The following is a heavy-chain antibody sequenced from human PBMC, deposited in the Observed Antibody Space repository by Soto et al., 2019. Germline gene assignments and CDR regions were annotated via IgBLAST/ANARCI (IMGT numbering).Heavy chain of an antibody. V-gene: IGHV4-30-4*01. Sequence: SEILSLTCTVSGGSISSGDYYWSWIRQPPGKGLEWIGYIYYSGSTYYNPSLKSRVTISVDTSKNQFSLKLSSVTAADTAVYYCARVSNYYDSSGYSLDYWGQGTLVTVS. CDR2: IYYSGST. CDR3: ARVSNYYDSSGYSLDY. D-gene: IGHD3-22*01. J-gene: IGHJ4*02. CDR1: GGSISSGDYY.